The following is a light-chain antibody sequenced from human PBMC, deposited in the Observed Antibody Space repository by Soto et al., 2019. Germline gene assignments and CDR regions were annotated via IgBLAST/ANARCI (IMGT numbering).Light chain of an antibody. V-gene: IGKV3-20*01. J-gene: IGKJ1*01. Sequence: EIVLTQSPGTVSLSPGERATLSCRASQSVSSSYLAWYQQPPGQAPRLLIYGASRRATGIPDRFSGSGSGTDFTLTISRLEAEDFAVYYCQAYGSSPRTFGQGTKADIK. CDR2: GAS. CDR3: QAYGSSPRT. CDR1: QSVSSSY.